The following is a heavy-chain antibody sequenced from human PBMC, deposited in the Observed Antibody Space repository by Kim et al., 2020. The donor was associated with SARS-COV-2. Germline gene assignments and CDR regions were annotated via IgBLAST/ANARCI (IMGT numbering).Heavy chain of an antibody. J-gene: IGHJ4*02. V-gene: IGHV4-39*07. Sequence: TPSLKSRVIISVDTSKTQFSLKLSSVTAADTAVYYCARGGTAMVRSYFDYWGQGTLVTVSS. D-gene: IGHD5-18*01. CDR3: ARGGTAMVRSYFDY.